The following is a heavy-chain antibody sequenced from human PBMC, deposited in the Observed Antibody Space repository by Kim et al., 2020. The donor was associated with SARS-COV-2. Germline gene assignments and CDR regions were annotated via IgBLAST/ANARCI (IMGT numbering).Heavy chain of an antibody. J-gene: IGHJ4*02. D-gene: IGHD1-7*01. V-gene: IGHV3-21*01. Sequence: GGSLRLSCAASGFTFSSYSMNWVRQAPGKGLEWVSSISSSSSYIYYADSVKGRFTISRDNAKNSLYLQMNSLRAEDTAVYYCARVVASPENWNYVLSDYWGQGTLVTVSS. CDR1: GFTFSSYS. CDR2: ISSSSSYI. CDR3: ARVVASPENWNYVLSDY.